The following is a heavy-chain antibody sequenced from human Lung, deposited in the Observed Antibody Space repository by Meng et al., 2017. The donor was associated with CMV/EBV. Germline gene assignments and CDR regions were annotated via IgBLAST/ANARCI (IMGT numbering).Heavy chain of an antibody. J-gene: IGHJ4*02. CDR3: ARVGQWLPIDY. CDR1: GGSISSSNW. V-gene: IGHV4-4*02. Sequence: HVRRREPGLRPLTPSGTLSLTCAVSGGSISSSNWWSWVRQPPGKGLEWIGEIYHSGSTNYNPSLKSRVTISVDKSKNQFSLNLSSVTAADTAVYYCARVGQWLPIDYWGQGTLVTVSS. CDR2: IYHSGST. D-gene: IGHD6-19*01.